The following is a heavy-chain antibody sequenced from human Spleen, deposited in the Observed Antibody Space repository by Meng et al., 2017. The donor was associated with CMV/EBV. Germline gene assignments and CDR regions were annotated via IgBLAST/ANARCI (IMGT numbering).Heavy chain of an antibody. Sequence: SGPTLVKPTPSLTLTCTFTGFSLSTSGVGVRWIRQPPGKALESLALIYWNDDKRYSSSLNSRHTITKHTSKNQAVLTMTNMDPADTATYYCAHLCAAAGRSWFDPWGQGTLVTVSS. CDR2: IYWNDDK. CDR3: AHLCAAAGRSWFDP. D-gene: IGHD6-13*01. V-gene: IGHV2-5*01. CDR1: GFSLSTSGVG. J-gene: IGHJ5*02.